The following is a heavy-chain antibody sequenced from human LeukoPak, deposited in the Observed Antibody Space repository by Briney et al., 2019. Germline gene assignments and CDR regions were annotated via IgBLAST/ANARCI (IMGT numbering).Heavy chain of an antibody. CDR1: GGSISSGSYY. CDR3: ARDVLIYYYDSSGYFDDAFDI. V-gene: IGHV4-61*02. Sequence: SETLSLTCTVSGGSISSGSYYWSWIRQPAGKGLEWIGRIYTSGSTNYNPSLKSRVTISVDTSKNQFSLKLSSVTAADTAVYYCARDVLIYYYDSSGYFDDAFDIWGQGTMVTVSS. D-gene: IGHD3-22*01. CDR2: IYTSGST. J-gene: IGHJ3*02.